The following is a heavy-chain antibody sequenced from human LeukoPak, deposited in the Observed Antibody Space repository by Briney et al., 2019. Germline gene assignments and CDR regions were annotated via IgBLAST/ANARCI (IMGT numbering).Heavy chain of an antibody. Sequence: VASVKVSCKASGGTFSSYAISWVRQAPGQGLEWMGGIIPIFGTANYAQKFQGRVTITADESTSTAYMELSSLRSEDTAVYYCAREDHYDSSGYHNQYYFDYWGQGTLVTVSS. D-gene: IGHD3-22*01. CDR1: GGTFSSYA. CDR2: IIPIFGTA. J-gene: IGHJ4*02. CDR3: AREDHYDSSGYHNQYYFDY. V-gene: IGHV1-69*13.